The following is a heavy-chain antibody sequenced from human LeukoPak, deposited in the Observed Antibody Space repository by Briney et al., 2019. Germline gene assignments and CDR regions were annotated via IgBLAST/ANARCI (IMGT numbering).Heavy chain of an antibody. CDR3: ARVDGLLAYYYMDV. V-gene: IGHV4-59*01. CDR2: TYYSGST. J-gene: IGHJ6*03. D-gene: IGHD3-9*01. Sequence: PSETLSLTCTVSGGSISSYYWSWIRQPPGKGLEWIGYTYYSGSTNYNPSLKSRVTISVDTSKNQFSLKLSSVTAADTAVYYCARVDGLLAYYYMDVWGKGTTVTVSS. CDR1: GGSISSYY.